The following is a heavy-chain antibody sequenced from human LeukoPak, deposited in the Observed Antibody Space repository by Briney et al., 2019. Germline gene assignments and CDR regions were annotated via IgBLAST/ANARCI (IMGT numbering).Heavy chain of an antibody. CDR2: TSRYNVKT. J-gene: IGHJ3*01. Sequence: GASVKVSCKAFGYTFTDYGITWVRQAPGQGLEWIGWTSRYNVKTKYVHKFQGKVVMTADPSTNTAYIELRRLRSDDTAVYYCARDPPRSATIWASDVWGQGTMVTVSS. D-gene: IGHD3-10*01. CDR1: GYTFTDYG. V-gene: IGHV1-18*01. CDR3: ARDPPRSATIWASDV.